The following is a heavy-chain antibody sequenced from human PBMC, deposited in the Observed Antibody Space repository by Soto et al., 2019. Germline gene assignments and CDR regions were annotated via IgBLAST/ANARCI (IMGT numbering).Heavy chain of an antibody. J-gene: IGHJ4*02. CDR2: INPNSGGT. Sequence: QVLLLQSGADVKNPGASVKVSCTASGYTFSGCYMHWVRQAPGQGLEWMGWINPNSGGTKSAEKIQGGVTTTRDTSISTAYMELSRLTSDDTAVYYCASAAVTGTAGLDFWGQGTQVTVSS. CDR3: ASAAVTGTAGLDF. D-gene: IGHD6-19*01. CDR1: GYTFSGCY. V-gene: IGHV1-2*02.